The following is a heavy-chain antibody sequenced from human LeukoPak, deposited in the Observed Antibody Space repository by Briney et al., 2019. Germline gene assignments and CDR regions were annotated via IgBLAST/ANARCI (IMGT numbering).Heavy chain of an antibody. J-gene: IGHJ5*02. CDR1: GGSISSHY. V-gene: IGHV4-59*11. CDR2: IYHSEST. CDR3: AREYGSWFDP. D-gene: IGHD1-14*01. Sequence: SETLSLTCTVSGGSISSHYWSWIRQPPGKGLEWIGYIYHSESTNYNPSLKSRVTISVDTSKNQFSLKVRSVTAADTAVYYCAREYGSWFDPWGQGTLVTVSS.